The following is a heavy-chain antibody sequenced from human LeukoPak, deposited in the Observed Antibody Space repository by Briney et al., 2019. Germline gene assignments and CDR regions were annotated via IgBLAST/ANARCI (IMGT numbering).Heavy chain of an antibody. CDR3: ARHRGYDFWSGDYY. CDR1: GFTFDDYA. CDR2: INWNGGST. Sequence: GGSLRLSCAASGFTFDDYAMSWVRQAPGKGLEWVSGINWNGGSTAYADSVKGRFTISRDNAKNSLYLQMNCLRAEDTALYYCARHRGYDFWSGDYYWGQGALVTVSS. J-gene: IGHJ4*02. D-gene: IGHD3-3*01. V-gene: IGHV3-20*04.